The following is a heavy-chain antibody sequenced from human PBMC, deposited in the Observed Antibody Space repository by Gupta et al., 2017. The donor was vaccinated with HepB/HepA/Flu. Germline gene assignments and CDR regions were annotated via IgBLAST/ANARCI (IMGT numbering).Heavy chain of an antibody. J-gene: IGHJ6*02. Sequence: VGRIKSKTDGGTTDYAAPVKGRFTISRDDSKNTLYLQMNSLKTEDTAVYYCTTGVGVAGDGMDVWGQGTTVTVSS. D-gene: IGHD2-15*01. V-gene: IGHV3-15*01. CDR2: IKSKTDGGTT. CDR3: TTGVGVAGDGMDV.